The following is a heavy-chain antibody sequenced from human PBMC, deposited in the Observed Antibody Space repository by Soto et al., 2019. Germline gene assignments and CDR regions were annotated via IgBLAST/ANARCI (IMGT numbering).Heavy chain of an antibody. V-gene: IGHV1-3*01. CDR2: INAANGNT. Sequence: ASVKGSCKASGYIFSTYTMHWVRQAPGQRLEWMGWINAANGNTKYSQNFQGRVTISRDTSASTAYLELSSLRSEDTAVYYCARVSFEISGYADSWGKGTLVTLSS. CDR1: GYIFSTYT. J-gene: IGHJ5*02. D-gene: IGHD3-22*01. CDR3: ARVSFEISGYADS.